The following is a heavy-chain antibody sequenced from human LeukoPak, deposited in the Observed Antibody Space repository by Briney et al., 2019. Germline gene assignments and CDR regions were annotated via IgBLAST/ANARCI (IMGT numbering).Heavy chain of an antibody. V-gene: IGHV1-2*02. CDR3: ARLDYGDVDY. D-gene: IGHD4-17*01. CDR1: GYTFTGYY. J-gene: IGHJ4*02. Sequence: GASVKVSCKASGYTFTGYYMHWVRQAPGQGLEWMGWINPNSGGTNYAQKFQGRVTMTRDTSITTAYMELSRLRSDDTAAYYCARLDYGDVDYWGQGTLVTVSS. CDR2: INPNSGGT.